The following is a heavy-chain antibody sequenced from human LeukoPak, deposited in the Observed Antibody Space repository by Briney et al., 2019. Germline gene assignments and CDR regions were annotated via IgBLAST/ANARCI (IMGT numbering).Heavy chain of an antibody. V-gene: IGHV3-30*18. D-gene: IGHD6-13*01. Sequence: GRSLRLSCAASGFTFSSYGMHWVRQAPGKGLEWVAVISYDGSNKYYADSVKGRFTISRDNSKNTLYLQMNSLRAEDTAVYYCAKDFRAGSWHTQYYFDYWGQGTLVTVSS. CDR3: AKDFRAGSWHTQYYFDY. J-gene: IGHJ4*02. CDR2: ISYDGSNK. CDR1: GFTFSSYG.